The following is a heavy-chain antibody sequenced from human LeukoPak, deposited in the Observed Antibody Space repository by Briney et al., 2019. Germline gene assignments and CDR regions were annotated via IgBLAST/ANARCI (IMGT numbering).Heavy chain of an antibody. Sequence: GGSLRLSCGASGFTFSTYAMHWVRQAPGKGLEWVAVISYDGSNKYCADSVKSRITISRDNSKNTLYLQMNSLRAEDTAVYYCARDRIAAAGNGWFDPWGQGTLVTVSS. D-gene: IGHD6-13*01. CDR2: ISYDGSNK. CDR3: ARDRIAAAGNGWFDP. J-gene: IGHJ5*02. V-gene: IGHV3-30-3*01. CDR1: GFTFSTYA.